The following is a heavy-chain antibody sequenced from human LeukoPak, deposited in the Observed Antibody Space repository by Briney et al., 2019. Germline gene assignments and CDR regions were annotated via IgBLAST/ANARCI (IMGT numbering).Heavy chain of an antibody. V-gene: IGHV3-23*01. Sequence: PGGSLRLSCAASGFSFSTYAMSWVRQAPGKGLEWVSIISVSGGTTYYADSVKGRFTISRDNSKNTLYLQMNSLRAEDTAVYYCAKHPAGGNFDYWGQGTLVTVSS. J-gene: IGHJ4*02. CDR1: GFSFSTYA. CDR2: ISVSGGTT. D-gene: IGHD2-15*01. CDR3: AKHPAGGNFDY.